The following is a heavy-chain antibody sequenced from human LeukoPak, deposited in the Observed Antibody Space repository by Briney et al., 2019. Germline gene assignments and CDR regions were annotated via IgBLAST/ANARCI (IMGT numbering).Heavy chain of an antibody. V-gene: IGHV4-39*01. J-gene: IGHJ6*03. Sequence: SETLSLTCTVSGGTISTSSYYFAWIRQPPGKGLEWIGSVYYSGSTYYNPSLKSRVTISVDTSKNQFSLKLSSVTAADTAVYYCARLSRYFDWLLGYYYYYMDVWGKGTTVTISS. CDR2: VYYSGST. CDR1: GGTISTSSYY. D-gene: IGHD3-9*01. CDR3: ARLSRYFDWLLGYYYYYMDV.